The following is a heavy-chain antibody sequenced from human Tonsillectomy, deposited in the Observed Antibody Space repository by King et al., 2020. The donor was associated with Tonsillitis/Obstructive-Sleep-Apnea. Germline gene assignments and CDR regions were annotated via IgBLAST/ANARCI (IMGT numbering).Heavy chain of an antibody. CDR1: GFTFSSYG. J-gene: IGHJ4*02. CDR3: SEVCSGGLLFTGFDY. CDR2: IWYDGSNK. D-gene: IGHD3-10*01. V-gene: IGHV3-33*06. Sequence: VQLVESGGGVVQPGRSLRLSCAASGFTFSSYGMHWVRQAPGKGLEWGAGIWYDGSNKYYADSVKGRFTISRENSKNTLYLQMNSLRAEETAVYYWSEVCSGGLLFTGFDYWGQGTLVPVSS.